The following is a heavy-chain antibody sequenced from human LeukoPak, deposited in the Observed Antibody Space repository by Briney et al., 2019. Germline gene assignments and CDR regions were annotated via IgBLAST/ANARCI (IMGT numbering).Heavy chain of an antibody. D-gene: IGHD2-15*01. CDR2: IYTSGST. CDR3: ARRASRYCSGGSCYTYWFDP. V-gene: IGHV4-61*02. CDR1: GGSISSGSYY. Sequence: SQTLSLTCTVSGGSISSGSYYWSWIRQPAGKGLEWIGRIYTSGSTNYNPSLKSRVTISVDTSKNQCSLKLSSVTAADTAVYYCARRASRYCSGGSCYTYWFDPWGQGTLVTVSS. J-gene: IGHJ5*02.